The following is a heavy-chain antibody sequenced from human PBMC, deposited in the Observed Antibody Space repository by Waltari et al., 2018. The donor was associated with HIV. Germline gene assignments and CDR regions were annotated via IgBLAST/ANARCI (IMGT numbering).Heavy chain of an antibody. V-gene: IGHV5-51*01. CDR3: ARLQGLGGSYYLDY. Sequence: EVQLVQSTTEVRKPGESLKISCKHSGYHFLSYWIGWVRQMPGKGLDLMGIIYPGDSDTRYRPSFQVQVTIAVDKYITTAYLEWTSRKASDTDMYYCARLQGLGGSYYLDYWGQGTLVTVSS. D-gene: IGHD1-26*01. J-gene: IGHJ4*02. CDR2: IYPGDSDT. CDR1: GYHFLSYW.